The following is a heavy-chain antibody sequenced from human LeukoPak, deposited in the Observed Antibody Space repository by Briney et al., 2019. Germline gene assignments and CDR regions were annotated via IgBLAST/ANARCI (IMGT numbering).Heavy chain of an antibody. CDR1: GFTFSSFS. J-gene: IGHJ4*02. CDR3: ARDSGFHTFDS. V-gene: IGHV3-21*01. CDR2: ISSSSGSI. D-gene: IGHD5-12*01. Sequence: GGSLRLSCAASGFTFSSFSMNWVRQAPGKGLEWVSSISSSSGSIYYADLLKGRFTISRDNAKNSLYLQMDSLRAEDTAMYCCARDSGFHTFDSWGQGTLVTVSS.